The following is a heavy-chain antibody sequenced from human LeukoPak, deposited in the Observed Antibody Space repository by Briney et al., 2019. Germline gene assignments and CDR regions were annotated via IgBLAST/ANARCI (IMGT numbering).Heavy chain of an antibody. V-gene: IGHV3-23*01. CDR3: AKGWEFRVVIPAAVS. D-gene: IGHD3-3*01. Sequence: PGGSLRLSCEGSGFIFSSYAMTWVRQAPGKGLQWVSSISGSGESTYYADSMKGRFTISRDNSKNTLFLQMNSLRAEDTAVYFCAKGWEFRVVIPAAVSWGQGTLVTVSS. J-gene: IGHJ5*02. CDR1: GFIFSSYA. CDR2: ISGSGEST.